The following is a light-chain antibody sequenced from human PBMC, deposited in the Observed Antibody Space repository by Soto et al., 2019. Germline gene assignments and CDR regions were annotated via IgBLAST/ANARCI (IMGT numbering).Light chain of an antibody. CDR1: SSDVGGYNY. Sequence: QSVLTHPASVSGSPGQSITISCTGTSSDVGGYNYVSWYQQHPGRAPKLMIFDVRNRPSGVSNRFSGFKSGNTASLTISGLQAEDEADYYCSSYASTSTYVFGTGTKVTVL. CDR3: SSYASTSTYV. V-gene: IGLV2-14*01. J-gene: IGLJ1*01. CDR2: DVR.